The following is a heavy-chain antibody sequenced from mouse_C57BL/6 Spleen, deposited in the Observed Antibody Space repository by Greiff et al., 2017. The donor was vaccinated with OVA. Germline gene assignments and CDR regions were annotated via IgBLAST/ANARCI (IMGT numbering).Heavy chain of an antibody. CDR1: GFTFSDYY. CDR2: INYDGSST. J-gene: IGHJ3*01. V-gene: IGHV5-16*01. CDR3: ARDRSSFAY. Sequence: EVQLVESEGGLVQPGSSMKLSCTASGFTFSDYYMAWVRQVPEKGLEWVANINYDGSSTYYLDSLKSRFIISRDNAKNILYLQMSSLKSEDTATYYCARDRSSFAYWGQGTLVTVSA.